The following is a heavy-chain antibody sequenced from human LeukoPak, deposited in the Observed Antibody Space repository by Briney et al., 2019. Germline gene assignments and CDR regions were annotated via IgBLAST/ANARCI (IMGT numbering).Heavy chain of an antibody. Sequence: PGRSLRLSCAASGFTFSSYAMHWVRQAPGKGLEWVAVISYDGSNKYYADSVKGRFTISRDNSKNTLYLQMNSLRAEDTAVYYCARDPRLRFLPNNYYYYGMDVWGQGTTVTVSS. V-gene: IGHV3-30-3*01. CDR1: GFTFSSYA. CDR2: ISYDGSNK. CDR3: ARDPRLRFLPNNYYYYGMDV. D-gene: IGHD3-3*01. J-gene: IGHJ6*02.